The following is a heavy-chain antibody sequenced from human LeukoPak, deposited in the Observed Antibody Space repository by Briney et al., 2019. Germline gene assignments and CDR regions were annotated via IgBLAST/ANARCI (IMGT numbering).Heavy chain of an antibody. CDR3: ARSLPPNTPLGN. CDR1: GFTFSSYS. Sequence: GGSLRLSCAASGFTFSSYSMNWVRQAPGKGLEWVSSISSSSSYIYYADSVKGRFTISRDNSKNTLYLQMNSLRADDAAVYYCARSLPPNTPLGNWGQGTLVTVSS. J-gene: IGHJ4*02. D-gene: IGHD1/OR15-1a*01. V-gene: IGHV3-21*04. CDR2: ISSSSSYI.